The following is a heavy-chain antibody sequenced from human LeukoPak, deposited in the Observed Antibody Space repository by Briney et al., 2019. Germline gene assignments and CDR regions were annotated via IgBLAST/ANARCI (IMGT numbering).Heavy chain of an antibody. CDR1: GFTFSSSG. V-gene: IGHV3-30*18. J-gene: IGHJ4*02. CDR3: AKDSYDRSGYYYYYFAY. CDR2: ISYDGSNT. D-gene: IGHD3-22*01. Sequence: GGSLRLSCAASGFTFSSSGMHWVRQAPGKGLEGVAVISYDGSNTYYAHSVKGRFTISRDNSKNTLYLQMNSLRAGDTAVYYCAKDSYDRSGYYYYYFAYWGQGTQVTVSS.